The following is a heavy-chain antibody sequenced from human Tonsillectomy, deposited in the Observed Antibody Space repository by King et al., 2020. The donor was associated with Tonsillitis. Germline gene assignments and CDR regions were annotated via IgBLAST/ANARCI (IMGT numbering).Heavy chain of an antibody. J-gene: IGHJ4*02. Sequence: VQLVESGGGLVQPGGSLRLSCAASGFTFSSYNMNWVRQAPGKGLDWGSYISSISTTIYYAESVKGRFTISRDNAKNSLYLQMNKLRDEDTAVYYCASQWGSYYHFDYWGQGTLVTVSS. CDR2: ISSISTTI. D-gene: IGHD1-26*01. V-gene: IGHV3-48*02. CDR1: GFTFSSYN. CDR3: ASQWGSYYHFDY.